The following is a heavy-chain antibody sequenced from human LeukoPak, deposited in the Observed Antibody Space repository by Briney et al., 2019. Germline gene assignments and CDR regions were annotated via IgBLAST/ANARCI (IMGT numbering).Heavy chain of an antibody. CDR1: GFTFSSYG. D-gene: IGHD3-16*02. CDR2: ISYDGSNK. V-gene: IGHV3-30*18. Sequence: GGSLRLSCAASGFTFSSYGMHWVRQAPGKGLEWVAVISYDGSNKYYADSVKGRFTISRDNFKNTLYLQMNSLRAEDTAVYYCAKDEGSPGVITFGGVIVRSYGMDVWGQGTTVTVSS. J-gene: IGHJ6*02. CDR3: AKDEGSPGVITFGGVIVRSYGMDV.